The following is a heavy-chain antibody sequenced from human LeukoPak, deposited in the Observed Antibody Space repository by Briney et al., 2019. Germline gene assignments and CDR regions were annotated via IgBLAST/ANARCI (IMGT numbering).Heavy chain of an antibody. Sequence: GGSLRLSCAASGFTFISYSMNWARQAPGKGLVWVSSISSSSSYIYYADSVKGRFTISRDNAKNSLYLQMNSLRAEDTAVYYCARLWFGELQRDYWGQGTLVTVSS. V-gene: IGHV3-21*01. CDR1: GFTFISYS. CDR2: ISSSSSYI. J-gene: IGHJ4*02. CDR3: ARLWFGELQRDY. D-gene: IGHD3-10*01.